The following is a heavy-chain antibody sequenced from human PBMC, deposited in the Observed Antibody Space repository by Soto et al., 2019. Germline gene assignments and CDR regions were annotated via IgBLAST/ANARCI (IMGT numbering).Heavy chain of an antibody. Sequence: SETLSLTCTVSGGSISPYYWSWIRQPPGKVLEWIGYISYSGSTNYNPSLKSRVTISVDTSKNQFSLKLSSVTAADTAVYYCARDLQLQHDSGYYGLWSAKNNWFDSWGQVTLVNVAS. V-gene: IGHV4-59*01. J-gene: IGHJ5*01. D-gene: IGHD3-3*01. CDR2: ISYSGST. CDR3: ARDLQLQHDSGYYGLWSAKNNWFDS. CDR1: GGSISPYY.